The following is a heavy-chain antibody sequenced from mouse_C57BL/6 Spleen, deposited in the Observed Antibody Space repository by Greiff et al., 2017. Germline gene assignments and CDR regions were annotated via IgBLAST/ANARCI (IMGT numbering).Heavy chain of an antibody. D-gene: IGHD4-1*01. CDR2: ISYDGSN. CDR3: ASWSGTSFAY. J-gene: IGHJ3*01. Sequence: EVKLMESGPGLVKPSQSLSLTCSVTGYSITSGYYWNWIRQFPGNKLEWMGYISYDGSNNYNPSLKNRISITRDTSKNQFFLKLNSVTTEDTATYYCASWSGTSFAYWGQGTLVTVSA. CDR1: GYSITSGYY. V-gene: IGHV3-6*01.